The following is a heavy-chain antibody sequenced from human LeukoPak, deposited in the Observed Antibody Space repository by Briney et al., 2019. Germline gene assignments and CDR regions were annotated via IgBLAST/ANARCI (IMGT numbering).Heavy chain of an antibody. CDR2: ITSCSRTP. CDR3: AKDRPNFYETSGSYYKIKGDF. Sequence: GGSLRLSCEASGFTFNTHAMSWVRQAPGKGLEWVASITSCSRTPYYTDSVKGRFTISRDNSKNTLYLQMNSLRGEDTAVYYCAKDRPNFYETSGSYYKIKGDFWGQGSLVTVSS. CDR1: GFTFNTHA. V-gene: IGHV3-23*01. J-gene: IGHJ4*02. D-gene: IGHD3-10*01.